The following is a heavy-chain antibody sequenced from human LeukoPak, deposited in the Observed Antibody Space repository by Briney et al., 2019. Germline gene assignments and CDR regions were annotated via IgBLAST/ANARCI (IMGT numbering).Heavy chain of an antibody. D-gene: IGHD5-18*01. CDR1: GYTFTNYG. CDR3: ARAHYSRPTNWFDP. J-gene: IGHJ5*02. Sequence: ASVKVSCKASGYTFTNYGVSWVRQAPGHGLEWMGWISAYNGNTNYAQNLQGRVTMTTDTSTATAYMELRSLRSDDTAMYYCARAHYSRPTNWFDPWGQGTLVIVSS. CDR2: ISAYNGNT. V-gene: IGHV1-18*01.